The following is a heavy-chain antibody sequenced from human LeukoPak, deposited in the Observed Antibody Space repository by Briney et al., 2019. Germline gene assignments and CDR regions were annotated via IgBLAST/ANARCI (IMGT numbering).Heavy chain of an antibody. J-gene: IGHJ4*02. Sequence: GRSLRLSCAASRFTVSSNYMSWVRQAPGKGLEWVSVIYSGGSTYYADSVKGRFTISRDNSKNTLYLKMNSMRAEDTAVYYCARDAVSGWSDFDYWGQGTLVTVSS. CDR1: RFTVSSNY. CDR3: ARDAVSGWSDFDY. D-gene: IGHD6-19*01. V-gene: IGHV3-66*01. CDR2: IYSGGST.